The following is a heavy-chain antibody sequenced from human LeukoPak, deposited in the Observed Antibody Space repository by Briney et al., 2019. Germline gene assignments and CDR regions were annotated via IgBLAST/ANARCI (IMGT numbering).Heavy chain of an antibody. V-gene: IGHV3-30*04. D-gene: IGHD3-10*01. CDR3: ARFSFTMVRGVLYNWFDP. J-gene: IGHJ5*02. Sequence: GGSLRLSCAASGFTFSSYAMHWVRQAPGKGLEWVAVISYDGSNKYYADSVKGRFTISRDNSKNTLYLQMNSLGAEDTAVYYCARFSFTMVRGVLYNWFDPWGQGTLVTVSS. CDR2: ISYDGSNK. CDR1: GFTFSSYA.